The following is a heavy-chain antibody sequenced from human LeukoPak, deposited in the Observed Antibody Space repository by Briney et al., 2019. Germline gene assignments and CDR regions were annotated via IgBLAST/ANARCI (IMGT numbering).Heavy chain of an antibody. V-gene: IGHV3-33*01. J-gene: IGHJ4*02. Sequence: AGGSLRLSCAASGFIFSNYGMHWVRQAPGKGLEWVAVIWYDGSKKYYADSVKGRFTISRDNSKNTLYMQMNSLRAEDTAVYYCARGAVRGVMQFFDYWGQGTLVTVSS. CDR3: ARGAVRGVMQFFDY. CDR1: GFIFSNYG. CDR2: IWYDGSKK. D-gene: IGHD3-10*01.